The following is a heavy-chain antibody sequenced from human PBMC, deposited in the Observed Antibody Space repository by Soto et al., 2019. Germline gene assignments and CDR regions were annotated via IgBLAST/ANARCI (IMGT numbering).Heavy chain of an antibody. Sequence: EVQLVESGGGLVQPGESLRLSCAASGFTFSYYWMHWVRQAPGKGLVWVSRIHSDGSSTTYADSVKGRFTISRDNARNTLYLQMISLRGEDTAVYYCSGGDRGAFDLWGQGTVVTVAS. CDR3: SGGDRGAFDL. V-gene: IGHV3-74*01. CDR2: IHSDGSST. CDR1: GFTFSYYW. D-gene: IGHD1-26*01. J-gene: IGHJ3*01.